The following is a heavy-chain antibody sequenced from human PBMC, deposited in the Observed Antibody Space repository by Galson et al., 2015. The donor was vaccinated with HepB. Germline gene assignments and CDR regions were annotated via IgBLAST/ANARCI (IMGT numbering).Heavy chain of an antibody. J-gene: IGHJ6*02. CDR2: IKQDGSEK. V-gene: IGHV3-7*03. CDR1: GFTFSSYW. CDR3: ARQAYCSSTSCYSYYYYGMDV. D-gene: IGHD2-2*01. Sequence: SLRLSCAASGFTFSSYWMSWVRQAPGKGLEWVANIKQDGSEKYYVDSVKGRFTISRDNAKNSLYLQMNSLRAEDTAVYYCARQAYCSSTSCYSYYYYGMDVWGQGTTVTVSS.